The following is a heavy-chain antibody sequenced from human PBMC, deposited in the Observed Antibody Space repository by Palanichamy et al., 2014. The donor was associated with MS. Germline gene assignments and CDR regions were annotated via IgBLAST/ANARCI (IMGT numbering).Heavy chain of an antibody. J-gene: IGHJ4*02. CDR2: IYYSGST. CDR1: GGSISSYY. D-gene: IGHD6-19*01. Sequence: QAHLQESGPGLVKPSETLSLTCTVSGGSISSYYWSWIRQPPGKGLEWIGYIYYSGSTNYNPSLKSRVTISVDTSKNQFSLKLSSVTAADTAVYYCARQGRSSGWSYLDYWGQGTLVTVSS. V-gene: IGHV4-59*08. CDR3: ARQGRSSGWSYLDY.